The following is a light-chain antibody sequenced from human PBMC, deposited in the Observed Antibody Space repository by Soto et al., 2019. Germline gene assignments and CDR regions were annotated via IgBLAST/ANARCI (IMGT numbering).Light chain of an antibody. CDR3: QQYYSTPWT. V-gene: IGKV4-1*01. Sequence: DIVMTKSPDSLAVSLGERATINCKSSQSVLYSSNNKNYLAWYQQKPGQPPKLLIYWASTRESGVPDRFSGSGPGTDFTLTISSLQAEDVAVYYCQQYYSTPWTFGQGTKVEIK. CDR1: QSVLYSSNNKNY. CDR2: WAS. J-gene: IGKJ1*01.